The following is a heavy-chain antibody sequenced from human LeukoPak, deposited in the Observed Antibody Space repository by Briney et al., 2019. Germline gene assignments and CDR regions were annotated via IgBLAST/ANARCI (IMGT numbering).Heavy chain of an antibody. CDR2: IYYSGSGST. J-gene: IGHJ4*02. D-gene: IGHD4-23*01. CDR1: GGSISSYY. V-gene: IGHV4-59*08. Sequence: SETLSLTCTVSGGSISSYYWSWIRQPPGKGLEWIGYIYYSGSGSTNYNPFLKSRVTISVDTSKNQFSLKLSSVTAADTAVYYCARRGGHGGSFDYWGQETLVTVSS. CDR3: ARRGGHGGSFDY.